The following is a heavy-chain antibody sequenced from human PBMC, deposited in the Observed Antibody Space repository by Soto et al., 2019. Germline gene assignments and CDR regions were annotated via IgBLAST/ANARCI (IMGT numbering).Heavy chain of an antibody. CDR1: GFTFADAW. CDR2: IKREADGGTT. V-gene: IGHV3-15*01. CDR3: TTGLSNGYYNFDY. D-gene: IGHD3-22*01. Sequence: PGGSLNLSFAPPGFTFADAWITWARQAPGRGLEWVGRIKREADGGTTDYAAPVKGRTTISRDDSKNTLYLQMNSLKTEDTAVYYCTTGLSNGYYNFDYWGQGTPVTVSS. J-gene: IGHJ4*02.